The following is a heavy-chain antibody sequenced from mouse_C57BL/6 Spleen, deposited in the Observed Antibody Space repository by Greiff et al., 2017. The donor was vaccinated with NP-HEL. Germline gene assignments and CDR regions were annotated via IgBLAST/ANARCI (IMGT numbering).Heavy chain of an antibody. V-gene: IGHV5S21*01. Sequence: EVMLVESGEGLVKPGGSLKLSCAASGFTFSSYAMSWVRQTPEKRLEWVAYISSGGDYIYYADTVKGRFTLSRDNARNTLYMQMSSLTSEDTAMYYCARDAPCNYGNSDFDGRGKGTTLTVSS. CDR2: ISSGGDYI. D-gene: IGHD1-1*01. CDR3: ARDAPCNYGNSDFDG. CDR1: GFTFSSYA. J-gene: IGHJ2*01.